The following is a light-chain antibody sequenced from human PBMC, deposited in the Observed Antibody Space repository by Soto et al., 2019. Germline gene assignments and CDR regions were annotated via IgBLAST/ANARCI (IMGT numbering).Light chain of an antibody. V-gene: IGKV1-5*03. Sequence: DIQMTQSPYTLSEHVGDIVNISCRASQSVNSWLAWYQQKPGKAPKLLIYKASTLESGVPSRFGGSGSGTEFTLTITCLQPEDFATYYSQLYNSFSWTFGRGTKVEIK. CDR3: QLYNSFSWT. CDR2: KAS. CDR1: QSVNSW. J-gene: IGKJ1*01.